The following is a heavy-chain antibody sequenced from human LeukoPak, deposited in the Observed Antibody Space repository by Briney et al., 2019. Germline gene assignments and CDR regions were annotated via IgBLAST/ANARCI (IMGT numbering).Heavy chain of an antibody. J-gene: IGHJ5*02. Sequence: PSETLSLTCTVSGGSISSVGYCWSWIRQHPGKGLEWIGYIYYSGSTYYNPSLKSRVTISVDTSKNQFSLKLSSVTAADSAVYYCARTYMTSARFDPWGQGTLVTVSS. CDR3: ARTYMTSARFDP. V-gene: IGHV4-31*03. CDR2: IYYSGST. D-gene: IGHD2-21*02. CDR1: GGSISSVGYC.